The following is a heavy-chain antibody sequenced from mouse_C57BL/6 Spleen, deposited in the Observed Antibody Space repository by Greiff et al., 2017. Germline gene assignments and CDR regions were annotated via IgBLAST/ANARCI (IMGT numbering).Heavy chain of an antibody. CDR1: GYTFPSYW. D-gene: IGHD1-1*01. V-gene: IGHV1-52*01. Sequence: VQLQQSGAALVRPGSSVTLSCKASGYTFPSYWLPWVKQRPIQGLEWNGNIAPSDIATHYNQKVKDKATWTVEKSSSTSYRQLSSLTSEDSAVYYCARSATTVVAGDYFDYWGQGTTLTVSS. J-gene: IGHJ2*01. CDR2: IAPSDIAT. CDR3: ARSATTVVAGDYFDY.